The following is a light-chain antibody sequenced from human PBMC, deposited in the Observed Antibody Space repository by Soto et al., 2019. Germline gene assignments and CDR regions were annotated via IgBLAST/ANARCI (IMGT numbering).Light chain of an antibody. CDR1: SSDVGGYNY. Sequence: QSALTQPPSASGSPGQSVTISCTGTSSDVGGYNYVSWYQQHPGKAPKLMIYEVSKRPSGVPDRFSGSKSDNTASPTVSGLQAEDEADYYCSSYAGSSNLVFGGGTKLTVL. CDR2: EVS. V-gene: IGLV2-8*01. J-gene: IGLJ2*01. CDR3: SSYAGSSNLV.